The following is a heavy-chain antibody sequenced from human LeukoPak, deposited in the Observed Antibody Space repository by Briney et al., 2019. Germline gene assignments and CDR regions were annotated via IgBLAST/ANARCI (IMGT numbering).Heavy chain of an antibody. Sequence: GGSMRLSCVGSGFTFSSYAMNWVRQAPGKGLEWVSSISSNNNIYYAASVKGRFTISRDNAKNSLSLQMNTLRGEDTAVYYCGREDCNNVRCYGASDAWGQGTLVTVSS. V-gene: IGHV3-69-1*01. CDR2: ISSNNNI. CDR3: GREDCNNVRCYGASDA. D-gene: IGHD2-2*01. CDR1: GFTFSSYA. J-gene: IGHJ5*02.